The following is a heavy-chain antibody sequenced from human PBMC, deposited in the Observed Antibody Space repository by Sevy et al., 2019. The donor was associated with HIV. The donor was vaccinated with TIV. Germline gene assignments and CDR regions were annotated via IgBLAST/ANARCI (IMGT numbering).Heavy chain of an antibody. Sequence: SETLSLTCAVYGGSFSGYYWSWIRQPPGKGLEWIGEINHSGSTNYNPSLKSRVTISVDTSKNQFSLKLSSVTAADTAVYYCARGLRYYDSSGYYDYWGQGTLVNVSS. CDR1: GGSFSGYY. CDR3: ARGLRYYDSSGYYDY. J-gene: IGHJ4*02. CDR2: INHSGST. V-gene: IGHV4-34*01. D-gene: IGHD3-22*01.